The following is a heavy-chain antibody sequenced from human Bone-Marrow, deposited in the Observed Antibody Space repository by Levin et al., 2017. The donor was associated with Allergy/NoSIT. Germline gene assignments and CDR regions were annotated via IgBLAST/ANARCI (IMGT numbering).Heavy chain of an antibody. Sequence: SGPTLVKPTQTLALTCTLSGFSISTSGVGVGWIRQSPGKALEWLAFIYWDDDKRYSPSLKSRLTITKDTSTNQVDLIMTNIDPADTATYYCAHRRGVSIDSGRDNGVFDYWGQGTLVTVSS. V-gene: IGHV2-5*02. D-gene: IGHD6-19*01. CDR3: AHRRGVSIDSGRDNGVFDY. J-gene: IGHJ4*02. CDR2: IYWDDDK. CDR1: GFSISTSGVG.